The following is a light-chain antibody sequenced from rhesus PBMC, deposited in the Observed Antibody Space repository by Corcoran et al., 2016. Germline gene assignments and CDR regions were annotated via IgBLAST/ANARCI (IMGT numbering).Light chain of an antibody. J-gene: IGKJ4*01. CDR3: LQYSSSPLT. V-gene: IGKV1-22*01. CDR2: KAS. Sequence: DIQMTQSPSSLSASVGDTVTIPCRASQSISSWLDWYQQKPGKAPKLLIDKASSLQSGVPSRFSGSGAGTDFTLTISRLQPEDVATYYCLQYSSSPLTFGGGTKVEIK. CDR1: QSISSW.